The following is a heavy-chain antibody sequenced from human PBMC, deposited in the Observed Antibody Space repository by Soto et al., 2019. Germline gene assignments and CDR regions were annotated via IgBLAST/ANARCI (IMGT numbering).Heavy chain of an antibody. D-gene: IGHD2-15*01. J-gene: IGHJ5*02. CDR2: ISGSGTIT. V-gene: IGHV3-23*01. CDR3: AEWARYCSGADCRA. CDR1: GFPFSSRA. Sequence: VQLLESGGGLVQPGGSLRLSCAASGFPFSSRAMSWVRQAPGKGLEWVSAISGSGTITYYADSVKGRFTISRDTSKNTLYLQMHSLIADDTAVYYCAEWARYCSGADCRAWGQGTLVTVSS.